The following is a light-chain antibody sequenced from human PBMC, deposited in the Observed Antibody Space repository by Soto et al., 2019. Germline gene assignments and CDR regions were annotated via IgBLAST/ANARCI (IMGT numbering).Light chain of an antibody. CDR3: QQYYSTPWT. Sequence: IQLTQSPSSLSASVGDRVTITCRASQTISNYLTCYQQKPGKPPTHLIYAASSLHNGVPSRFSGGRSWTDFTRTIATLQAKDFATDYCQQYYSTPWTFGPGTTVEV. CDR2: AAS. J-gene: IGKJ1*01. V-gene: IGKV1-39*01. CDR1: QTISNY.